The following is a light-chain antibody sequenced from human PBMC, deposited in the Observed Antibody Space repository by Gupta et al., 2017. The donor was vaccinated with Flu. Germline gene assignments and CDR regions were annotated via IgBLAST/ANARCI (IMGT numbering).Light chain of an antibody. CDR2: AAS. Sequence: EIHMSRSRYSRSAPLGDRVTITCRASQSISSYLNWYQQKPGKAPKLLIYAASSLQSGVPSRFSGSGSGTDFTLTISSLQPEDFATYYCQQSYSTPRTFGQGTKVEIK. CDR1: QSISSY. CDR3: QQSYSTPRT. V-gene: IGKV1-39*01. J-gene: IGKJ1*01.